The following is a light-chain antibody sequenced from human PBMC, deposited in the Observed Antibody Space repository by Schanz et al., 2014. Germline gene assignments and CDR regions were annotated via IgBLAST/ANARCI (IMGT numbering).Light chain of an antibody. CDR3: QQYDNLLVLT. CDR1: QSVSSSY. CDR2: GAS. V-gene: IGKV3-20*01. J-gene: IGKJ4*01. Sequence: EIVLTQSPGTLSLSPGERATLSCRASQSVSSSYLAWYQQKPGQAPRLLIYGASSRATGIPDRFSGSGSGTDFALTISSLHPEDIATYYFQQYDNLLVLTFGGGTKVEIK.